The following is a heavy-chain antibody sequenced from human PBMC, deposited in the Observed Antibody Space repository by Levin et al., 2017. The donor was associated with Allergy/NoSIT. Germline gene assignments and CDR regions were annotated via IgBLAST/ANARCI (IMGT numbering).Heavy chain of an antibody. Sequence: GESLKISCAASGFTFSSYSMNWVRQAPGKGLEWVSSISSSSSYIYYADSVKGRFTISRDNAKNSLYLQMNSLRAEDTAVYYCARARGRYYGSGSPLWDWFDPWGQGTLVTVSS. V-gene: IGHV3-21*01. D-gene: IGHD3-10*01. CDR1: GFTFSSYS. CDR3: ARARGRYYGSGSPLWDWFDP. CDR2: ISSSSSYI. J-gene: IGHJ5*02.